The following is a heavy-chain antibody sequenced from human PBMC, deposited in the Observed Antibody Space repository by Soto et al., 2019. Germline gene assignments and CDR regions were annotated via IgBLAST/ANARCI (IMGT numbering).Heavy chain of an antibody. CDR2: INPNSGGT. J-gene: IGHJ6*02. CDR3: ARDRWEPPYYYYYGMDV. D-gene: IGHD1-26*01. Sequence: SVKASCKAPGYTYTSYYMHLVRQAPGQGLEWMGWINPNSGGTNYSQKFQGRVTMTRDTSISTAYMELSRLRSDDTAVYYCARDRWEPPYYYYYGMDVWGQGTTVTVSS. V-gene: IGHV1-2*02. CDR1: GYTYTSYY.